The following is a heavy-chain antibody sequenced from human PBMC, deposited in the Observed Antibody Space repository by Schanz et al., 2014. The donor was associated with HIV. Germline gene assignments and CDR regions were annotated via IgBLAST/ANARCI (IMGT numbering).Heavy chain of an antibody. J-gene: IGHJ6*02. V-gene: IGHV1-69*06. D-gene: IGHD2-15*01. Sequence: QVQLVQSGAEVKMPGSSVKVSCKASGGTFSNYAMTWVRQAPGQGLEWMAGIIPIIGTADYAQKFQGRVTITADKSTSTLYLALSSLRSEDTAVYYCARTHYSVVSSRAMDVWGQGTTVTVSS. CDR2: IIPIIGTA. CDR3: ARTHYSVVSSRAMDV. CDR1: GGTFSNYA.